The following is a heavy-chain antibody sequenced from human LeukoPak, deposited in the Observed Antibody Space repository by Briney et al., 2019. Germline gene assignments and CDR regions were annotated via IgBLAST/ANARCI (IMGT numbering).Heavy chain of an antibody. J-gene: IGHJ4*02. D-gene: IGHD2-2*01. V-gene: IGHV3-30*02. CDR2: IRYDGSNK. CDR1: GFTFSSYG. CDR3: AKDDADIVVVPAATPVLGYFDY. Sequence: GGSLRLSCAASGFTFSSYGMHWVRQAPGKGLEWVAFIRYDGSNKYYADSVKGRFTISRDNSKNTLYLQMNSLRAEDTAVYYCAKDDADIVVVPAATPVLGYFDYWGQGTLVTVSS.